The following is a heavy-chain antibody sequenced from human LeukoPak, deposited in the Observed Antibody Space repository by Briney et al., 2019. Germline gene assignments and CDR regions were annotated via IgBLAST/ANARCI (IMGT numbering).Heavy chain of an antibody. CDR3: ARAKSSQLVNAFDI. V-gene: IGHV1-69*01. D-gene: IGHD6-13*01. CDR2: IIPIFGTA. CDR1: GGTFSSYA. Sequence: SVKVSCKASGGTFSSYAISWVRQAPGQGLEWMGGIIPIFGTANYAKKFQGRVTITADESTSTAYMELSSLRSEDTAVYYCARAKSSQLVNAFDIWGQGTMVTVSS. J-gene: IGHJ3*02.